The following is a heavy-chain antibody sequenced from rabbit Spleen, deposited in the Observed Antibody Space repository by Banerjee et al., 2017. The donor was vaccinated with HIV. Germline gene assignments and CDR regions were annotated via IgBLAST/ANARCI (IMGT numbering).Heavy chain of an antibody. CDR2: IFTRGGDI. Sequence: QQLVESGGGLVKPGASLTLTCKASGFSFSSGHYMCWVRQAPGKGLVWIACIFTRGGDIYYANWAKGRFTVSKTSSTTVTLQMTSLTAADTATYFCARYSDNTIYSLWGPGTLVTVS. CDR3: ARYSDNTIYSL. J-gene: IGHJ4*01. CDR1: GFSFSSGHY. V-gene: IGHV1S40*01. D-gene: IGHD2-1*01.